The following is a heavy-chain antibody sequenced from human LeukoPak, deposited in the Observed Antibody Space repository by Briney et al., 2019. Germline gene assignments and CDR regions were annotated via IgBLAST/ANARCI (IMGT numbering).Heavy chain of an antibody. V-gene: IGHV3-48*03. CDR1: GFTFSSYE. CDR3: ARYGDSSVYYSADAFDI. Sequence: QTGGSLRLSCAASGFTFSSYEMNWVRQAPGKGLEWVSYIGTGDSSTYYADSVKGRFTISRDNAKNSLYLQMNSLRAEDTAVYYCARYGDSSVYYSADAFDIWGQGTMVTVSS. CDR2: IGTGDSST. J-gene: IGHJ3*02. D-gene: IGHD3-22*01.